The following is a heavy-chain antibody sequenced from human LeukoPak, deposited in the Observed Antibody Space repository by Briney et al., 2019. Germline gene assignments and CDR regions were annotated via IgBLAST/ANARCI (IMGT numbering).Heavy chain of an antibody. Sequence: PGRSLRLSCAASGFTFSSYGMHWVRQAPDKGLEWVAVISYDGSNKYYADSVKGQFTISRDNSKNTLYLQMNSLRAEDTAVYYCAKTGFAFGGYGDAFDIWGQGTMVTVSS. CDR1: GFTFSSYG. CDR2: ISYDGSNK. D-gene: IGHD3-16*01. J-gene: IGHJ3*02. CDR3: AKTGFAFGGYGDAFDI. V-gene: IGHV3-30*18.